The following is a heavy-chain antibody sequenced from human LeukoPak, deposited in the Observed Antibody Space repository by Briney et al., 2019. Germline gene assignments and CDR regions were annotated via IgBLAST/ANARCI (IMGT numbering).Heavy chain of an antibody. Sequence: GGSLRLSCAAYGFTFSSYGMHWVRQAPGKGLEWVAFIRYDGSNKYYADSVKGRFTISRDNSKNTLYVQMNSLRAEDTAAYYCAKGDYVRLWGTFDIWGQGTMVTVSS. CDR1: GFTFSSYG. CDR2: IRYDGSNK. CDR3: AKGDYVRLWGTFDI. V-gene: IGHV3-30*02. D-gene: IGHD3-16*01. J-gene: IGHJ3*02.